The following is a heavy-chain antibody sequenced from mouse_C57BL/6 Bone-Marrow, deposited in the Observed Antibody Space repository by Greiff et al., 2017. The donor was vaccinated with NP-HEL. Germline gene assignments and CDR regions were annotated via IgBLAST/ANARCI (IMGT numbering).Heavy chain of an antibody. J-gene: IGHJ4*01. V-gene: IGHV5-15*01. CDR1: GFTFSDYG. D-gene: IGHD1-1*01. CDR2: ISNLAYSI. CDR3: ARHYYGSRYAMDY. Sequence: DVMLVESGGGLVQPGGSLKLSCAASGFTFSDYGMAWVRQAPRKGPEWVAFISNLAYSIYYADTVTGRFTISRENAKNTLYLEMSSLRSEDTAMYYCARHYYGSRYAMDYWGQGTSVTVSS.